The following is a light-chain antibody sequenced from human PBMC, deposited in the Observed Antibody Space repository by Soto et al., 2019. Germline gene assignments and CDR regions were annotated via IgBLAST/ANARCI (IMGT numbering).Light chain of an antibody. Sequence: EVVLTQSPGTLSLPPGERATLSCRASQSVRSSYLAWYQQKPGQAPRLLIYGASSRATGIPDRFSGSGSETDFTLTISRLVPEDSAVYYCQQYGGSPPKLTFGGGTKVEIK. V-gene: IGKV3-20*01. CDR1: QSVRSSY. CDR2: GAS. CDR3: QQYGGSPPKLT. J-gene: IGKJ4*01.